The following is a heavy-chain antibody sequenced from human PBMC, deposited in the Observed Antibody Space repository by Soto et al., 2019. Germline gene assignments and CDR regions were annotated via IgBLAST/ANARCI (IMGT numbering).Heavy chain of an antibody. D-gene: IGHD2-15*01. CDR1: GYTFTSYD. CDR3: ARVNGLGTGVVVAATRYYYMDV. CDR2: MNPNSGNT. Sequence: ASVKVSCKASGYTFTSYDINWVRQATGQGLEWMGWMNPNSGNTGYAQKFQGRVTMTRNTSISTAYMELSSLRSEDTAVYYCARVNGLGTGVVVAATRYYYMDVWGKGTTVTVSS. V-gene: IGHV1-8*01. J-gene: IGHJ6*03.